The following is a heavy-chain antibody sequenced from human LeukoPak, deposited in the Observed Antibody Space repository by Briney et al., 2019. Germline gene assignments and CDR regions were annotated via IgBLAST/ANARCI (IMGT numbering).Heavy chain of an antibody. J-gene: IGHJ4*02. CDR1: GVSVRGGSYR. V-gene: IGHV4-61*01. D-gene: IGHD6-13*01. Sequence: SETRSLTCTVSGVSVRGGSYRWSWVRQPPGKALDWIGYIYYTGSTKYNPSLKSRVTISIDTSKSQFSLKLTSVTAADTAVYYCARARYSSSWACDYWGQGTLVTVSS. CDR3: ARARYSSSWACDY. CDR2: IYYTGST.